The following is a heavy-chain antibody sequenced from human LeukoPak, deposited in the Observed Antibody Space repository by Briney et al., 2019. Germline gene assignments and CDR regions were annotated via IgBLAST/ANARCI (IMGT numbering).Heavy chain of an antibody. CDR1: GFTFSSYW. V-gene: IGHV3-7*01. J-gene: IGHJ4*02. CDR3: ARNFAIDY. Sequence: PGGSLRLSCAASGFTFSSYWKTWVRQAPGKGLEWVANIKQDGSEKYYVDSVKGRFTISRDNAKNSLYLQMNSLRAEDTAVYYCARNFAIDYWGQGTLVTVSS. D-gene: IGHD3-9*01. CDR2: IKQDGSEK.